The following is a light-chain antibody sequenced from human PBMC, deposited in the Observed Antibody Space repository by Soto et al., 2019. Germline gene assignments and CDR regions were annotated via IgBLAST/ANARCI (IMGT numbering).Light chain of an antibody. J-gene: IGKJ3*01. CDR2: DTS. CDR3: QQRGT. V-gene: IGKV3-11*01. Sequence: VMTQSPATLSVSLGDRATLSCRASQSVSSNYLAWYQQKPGQAPRLLIYDTSYRATGIPARFSGSGSGTDFTLTISSLEPEDLAVYYCQQRGTFGPGTKVDIK. CDR1: QSVSSNY.